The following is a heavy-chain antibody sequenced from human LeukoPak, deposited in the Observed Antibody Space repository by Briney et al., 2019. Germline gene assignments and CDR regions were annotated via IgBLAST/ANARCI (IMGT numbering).Heavy chain of an antibody. CDR1: GGSISSYY. D-gene: IGHD2-21*01. J-gene: IGHJ3*02. V-gene: IGHV4-59*01. CDR3: ARVVTKEGPFDAFDI. Sequence: SETLSLTCTVSGGSISSYYWSWIRQPPGKGLEWIGYIYYSGSTNYNPSLKSRVTMSVDTSRNQFSLKLSSVIAADTAVYYCARVVTKEGPFDAFDIWGQGTMVTVSS. CDR2: IYYSGST.